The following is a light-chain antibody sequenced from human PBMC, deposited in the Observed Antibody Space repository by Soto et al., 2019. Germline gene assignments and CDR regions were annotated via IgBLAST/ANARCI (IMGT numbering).Light chain of an antibody. J-gene: IGLJ2*01. Sequence: QSALTQPASVSGSPGQSITISCTGTSSDVGGYDYVSWHQQRPGKAPKLMIYEVNTRPSGVSNRFSGSKSGNTASLTISGLQAEDEADYYCCSYTSSGAHVFGGGTKLTVL. CDR3: CSYTSSGAHV. CDR1: SSDVGGYDY. V-gene: IGLV2-14*01. CDR2: EVN.